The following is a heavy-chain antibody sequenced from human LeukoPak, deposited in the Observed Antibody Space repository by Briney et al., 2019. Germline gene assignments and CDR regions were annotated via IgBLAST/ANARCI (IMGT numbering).Heavy chain of an antibody. V-gene: IGHV3-30*18. D-gene: IGHD3-16*01. CDR1: GXTFTSYG. Sequence: GGSLRLSCVGSGXTFTSYGMHWVRQAPGEGLEWVAVISYDGSNKYYADSVKGRFTISRDNSKNTLSLQMNSLRAEDTAVYYCAKDVRIPFLEYWGQGTLVTVSS. J-gene: IGHJ4*02. CDR2: ISYDGSNK. CDR3: AKDVRIPFLEY.